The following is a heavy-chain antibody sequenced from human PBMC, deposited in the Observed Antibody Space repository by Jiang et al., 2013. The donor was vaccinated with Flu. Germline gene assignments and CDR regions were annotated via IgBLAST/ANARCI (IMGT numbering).Heavy chain of an antibody. Sequence: GPGLVKPSETLSLTCTVSGGSISSYYWSWIRQPPGKGLEWIGYIYYSGSTNYNPSLKSRVTISVDTSKNQFSLKLSSVTAADTAVYYCARGPDDAFDIWGQGTMVTVSS. CDR2: IYYSGST. V-gene: IGHV4-59*01. CDR1: GGSISSYY. CDR3: ARGPDDAFDI. J-gene: IGHJ3*02.